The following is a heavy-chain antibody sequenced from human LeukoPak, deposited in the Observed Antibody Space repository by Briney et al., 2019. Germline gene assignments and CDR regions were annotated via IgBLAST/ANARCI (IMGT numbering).Heavy chain of an antibody. Sequence: GGSLRLSCAASGFTFSSYGMHWVRQAPGKGLEWVAVISNDGSNKHYGDSVKGRFTISRDNSKNIVYLRMNSLRAEDTAVYFCANSRGYGSGNLWGQGTLVTVSS. CDR3: ANSRGYGSGNL. D-gene: IGHD3-10*01. V-gene: IGHV3-30*18. J-gene: IGHJ4*02. CDR2: ISNDGSNK. CDR1: GFTFSSYG.